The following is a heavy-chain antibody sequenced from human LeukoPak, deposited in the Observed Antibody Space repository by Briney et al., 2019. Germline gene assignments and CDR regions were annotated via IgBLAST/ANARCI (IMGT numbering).Heavy chain of an antibody. Sequence: GGSLRLSCAASGFTFSSYAMSWVRQAPGKGLEWVSAISGSGGSTYYADSVKGRFTISRDNSKNTLYQQMNSLRAEDTAVYYCAKVGGYCSSTSCYVWYFQHWGQGTLVTVSS. D-gene: IGHD2-2*01. CDR2: ISGSGGST. CDR3: AKVGGYCSSTSCYVWYFQH. V-gene: IGHV3-23*01. CDR1: GFTFSSYA. J-gene: IGHJ1*01.